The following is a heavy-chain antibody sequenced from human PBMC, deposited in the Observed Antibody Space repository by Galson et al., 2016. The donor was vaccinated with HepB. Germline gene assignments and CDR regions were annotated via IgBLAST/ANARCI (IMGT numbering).Heavy chain of an antibody. V-gene: IGHV3-33*01. J-gene: IGHJ4*02. Sequence: SLRLSCAASEFTFSTYGMHWVRQAPGKGLEWVALIWHDGSNKYYADSVKGRFTISRDNSDNTLSLQMNRLRAEDTARYYCVRDFDYWGRGTQVTVSS. CDR1: EFTFSTYG. CDR2: IWHDGSNK. CDR3: VRDFDY.